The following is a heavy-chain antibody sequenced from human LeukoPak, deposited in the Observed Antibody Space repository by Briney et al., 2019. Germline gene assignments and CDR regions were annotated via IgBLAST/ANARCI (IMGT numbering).Heavy chain of an antibody. CDR1: GGSISSYY. CDR3: ARQRRDYGDDAFDY. J-gene: IGHJ4*02. Sequence: PSETLSLTCTVSGGSISSYYWSWIRQPPGKGLEWIGYIYYSGRTNYNPPLKSRVTISVDTSKNQFSLKLSSVTAADTAVYYCARQRRDYGDDAFDYWGQGTLVTVSS. D-gene: IGHD4-17*01. CDR2: IYYSGRT. V-gene: IGHV4-59*01.